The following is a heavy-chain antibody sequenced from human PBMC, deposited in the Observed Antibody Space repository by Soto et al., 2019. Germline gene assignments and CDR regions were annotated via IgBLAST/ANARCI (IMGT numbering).Heavy chain of an antibody. Sequence: QVQLVQSGAEVKKPGASVKVSCKASGYTFTNYGISWVRQAPGQGLEWMGWINTYNGNTNHAQKLQGRVTMTTDTSTSTAYMELRSLRSDDTAVYYCARGVGSGTYYNQYNWFDPWGQRTLVTVSS. D-gene: IGHD3-10*01. CDR2: INTYNGNT. CDR1: GYTFTNYG. V-gene: IGHV1-18*01. CDR3: ARGVGSGTYYNQYNWFDP. J-gene: IGHJ5*02.